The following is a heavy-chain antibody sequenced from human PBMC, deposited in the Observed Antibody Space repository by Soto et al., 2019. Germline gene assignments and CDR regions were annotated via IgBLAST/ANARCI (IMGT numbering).Heavy chain of an antibody. CDR2: IYYSGST. J-gene: IGHJ6*02. Sequence: SETLSLTCTVSGGSISSGGYYWSWIRHHPGKGLEWIGYIYYSGSTYYNPSLKSRVTISVDTSKNQFSLKLSSVTAADTAVYYCARDQGYSYGLYGMDVWGQGTTVTVSS. CDR3: ARDQGYSYGLYGMDV. D-gene: IGHD5-18*01. V-gene: IGHV4-30-4*08. CDR1: GGSISSGGYY.